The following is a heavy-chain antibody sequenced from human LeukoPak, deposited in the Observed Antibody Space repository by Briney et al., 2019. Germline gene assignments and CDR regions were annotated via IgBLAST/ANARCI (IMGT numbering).Heavy chain of an antibody. CDR2: IKSKTDGGAT. CDR3: TTVYFWSGYFPYYFDY. Sequence: GGSLRLSCAASGFTFSNAWMSWVRQAPGKGLEWVGRIKSKTDGGATDYAAPVKGRFTISRDDSKNTLYLQMNSLKTEDTAVYYCTTVYFWSGYFPYYFDYWGQGTLVTVSS. J-gene: IGHJ4*02. D-gene: IGHD3-3*01. CDR1: GFTFSNAW. V-gene: IGHV3-15*01.